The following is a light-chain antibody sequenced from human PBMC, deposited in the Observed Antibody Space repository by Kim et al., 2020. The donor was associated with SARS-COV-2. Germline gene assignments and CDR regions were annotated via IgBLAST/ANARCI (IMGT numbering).Light chain of an antibody. CDR1: QSVRANF. CDR3: QQSGASPLT. V-gene: IGKV3-20*01. CDR2: GAS. Sequence: EIVLTQSPGTLSLSPGERATLSCRASQSVRANFLAWYQQKPGQPPRLLIYGASSRATGIPVRFSGRGSGTDFTLTISGLEPEDFAVYYCQQSGASPLTFGGGTKLEIK. J-gene: IGKJ4*01.